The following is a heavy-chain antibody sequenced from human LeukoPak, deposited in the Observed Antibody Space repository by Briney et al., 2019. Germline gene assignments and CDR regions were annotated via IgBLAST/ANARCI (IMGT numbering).Heavy chain of an antibody. CDR2: IYYSGGT. CDR1: GGSISSGDYF. V-gene: IGHV4-30-4*01. D-gene: IGHD2-8*01. CDR3: TISGGTSGNFEY. J-gene: IGHJ4*02. Sequence: SQTLSLTCTVSGGSISSGDYFWSWIRQPPGKGLEWIGYIYYSGGTYYNPSLKSRVTISGDTSKNQSSLKLSSVTAADTAVYYCTISGGTSGNFEYWGQGTLATVSS.